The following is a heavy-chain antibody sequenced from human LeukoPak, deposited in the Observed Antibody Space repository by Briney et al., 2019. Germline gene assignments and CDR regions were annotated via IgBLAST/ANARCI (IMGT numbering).Heavy chain of an antibody. V-gene: IGHV4-4*09. CDR1: GGSISSYY. CDR2: IYTSGST. J-gene: IGHJ4*02. Sequence: SETLSLPCTVAGGSISSYYWSWIRQPPGKGLEWIGYIYTSGSTNYNPSLKSRVTISVDTSKNQFSLKLSSVTAADTAVYYCARHGTYDFWSGYYPGFDYWGQGTLVTVSS. D-gene: IGHD3-3*01. CDR3: ARHGTYDFWSGYYPGFDY.